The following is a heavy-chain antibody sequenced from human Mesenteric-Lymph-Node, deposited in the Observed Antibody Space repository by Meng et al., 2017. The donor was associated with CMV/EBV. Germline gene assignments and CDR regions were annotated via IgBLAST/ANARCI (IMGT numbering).Heavy chain of an antibody. J-gene: IGHJ6*02. CDR3: ARGVTGGYWYYYGMDV. V-gene: IGHV1-2*02. D-gene: IGHD2-21*01. CDR2: INPNSGGT. Sequence: ASVKVSCKASGYTFTGYYMHWVRQAPGQGFEWMGWINPNSGGTNSAQRFQDRVTMTRDTSISTVYMELNRLRSDDTAAYYCARGVTGGYWYYYGMDVWGQGTTVTVSS. CDR1: GYTFTGYY.